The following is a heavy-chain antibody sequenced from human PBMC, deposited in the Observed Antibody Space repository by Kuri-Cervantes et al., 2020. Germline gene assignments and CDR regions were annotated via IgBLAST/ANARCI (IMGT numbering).Heavy chain of an antibody. V-gene: IGHV3-66*01. CDR1: GFIFSRYS. CDR3: ARDKTGAAAVFY. D-gene: IGHD6-13*01. J-gene: IGHJ4*02. CDR2: IYSGGST. Sequence: GESLKISCAASGFIFSRYSMHWVRQAPGKGLEWVSVIYSGGSTYYADSVKGRFTISRDNSKNTLYLQMNSLRAEDTAVYYCARDKTGAAAVFYWGQGTLVTVSS.